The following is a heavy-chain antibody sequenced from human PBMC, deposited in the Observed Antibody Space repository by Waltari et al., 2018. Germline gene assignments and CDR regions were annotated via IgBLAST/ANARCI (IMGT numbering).Heavy chain of an antibody. V-gene: IGHV1-69*01. CDR2: IIPIFVTA. D-gene: IGHD6-13*01. J-gene: IGHJ1*01. Sequence: QVQLVQSGAEVQKPGSSVKVSCKASGGTFRRYAISWVRQAPGQGLEWMGGIIPIFVTANYAQKFQGRVTITADESTSTAYMELSSLRSEDTAVYYCASAGRRPFQHWGQGTLVTVSS. CDR3: ASAGRRPFQH. CDR1: GGTFRRYA.